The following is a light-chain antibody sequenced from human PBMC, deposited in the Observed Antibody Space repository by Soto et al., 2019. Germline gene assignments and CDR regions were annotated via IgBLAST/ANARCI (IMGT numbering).Light chain of an antibody. Sequence: SVLTQPSSLSVSPGQSITISFTGTSSDIGSYDLVSWYQQHPGTAPKLIIYEVTKRPSGVSTRFSGSKSGNTASLTISGLQAVDEADYYCCSFADFTYVFGTGTKVP. V-gene: IGLV2-23*02. CDR2: EVT. J-gene: IGLJ1*01. CDR3: CSFADFTYV. CDR1: SSDIGSYDL.